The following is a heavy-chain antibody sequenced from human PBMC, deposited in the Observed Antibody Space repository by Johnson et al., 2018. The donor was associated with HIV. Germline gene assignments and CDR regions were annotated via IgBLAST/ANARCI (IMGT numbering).Heavy chain of an antibody. CDR1: GFTFGSYA. CDR2: ISYDGSNK. V-gene: IGHV3-30*04. D-gene: IGHD1-26*01. Sequence: QVQLVESGGGVVQPGRSLRLSCAASGFTFGSYALHWVRQAPGKGLEWVALISYDGSNKYYADSVKGRFTISRDNSKNTLYLQMNSLRAEDTAVYYCARDGPTRLVGARVVFDAFDIWGQGTMVTVSS. CDR3: ARDGPTRLVGARVVFDAFDI. J-gene: IGHJ3*02.